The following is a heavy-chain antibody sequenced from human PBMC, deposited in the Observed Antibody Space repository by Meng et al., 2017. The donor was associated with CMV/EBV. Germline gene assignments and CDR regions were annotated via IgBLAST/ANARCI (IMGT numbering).Heavy chain of an antibody. V-gene: IGHV1-46*01. CDR3: ARVFIGYFDY. Sequence: ASVNSCKASGCTFTNYYMHWVRQAPGQGLEWMGIINPSGGSTSYAQKFQGRVTMTRDTSTSTVYMELSSLRSEDTAVYYCARVFIGYFDYWGQGTLVTVSS. J-gene: IGHJ4*02. CDR2: INPSGGST. CDR1: GCTFTNYY.